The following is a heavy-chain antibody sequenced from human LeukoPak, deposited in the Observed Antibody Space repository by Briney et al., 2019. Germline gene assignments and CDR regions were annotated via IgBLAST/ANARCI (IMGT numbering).Heavy chain of an antibody. CDR1: GYTFTSYG. CDR2: ISAYNGNT. V-gene: IGHV1-18*01. D-gene: IGHD3-22*01. J-gene: IGHJ4*02. Sequence: ASVTVSCRASGYTFTSYGISWVRQARGQGLEWMGWISAYNGNTNYAQKFQGRVTMTTDTSTSTAYMELRSLRSDDTAVYYCARDPEAAYYYDSSGYYPDYWGQGTLVTVSS. CDR3: ARDPEAAYYYDSSGYYPDY.